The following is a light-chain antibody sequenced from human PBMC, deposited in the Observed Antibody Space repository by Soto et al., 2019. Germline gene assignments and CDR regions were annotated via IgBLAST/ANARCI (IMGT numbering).Light chain of an antibody. CDR3: PKYSSVPV. J-gene: IGKJ3*01. CDR1: QGIRNY. V-gene: IGKV1-27*01. Sequence: DIQMTQSPTSLSASVGDRVTITCRASQGIRNYVAWYQQIPGKAPKLLIYAASTLQSGVPSRFSGSGSGTDFTRTISVLQPEDVATYSCPKYSSVPVFGPGTKVEIK. CDR2: AAS.